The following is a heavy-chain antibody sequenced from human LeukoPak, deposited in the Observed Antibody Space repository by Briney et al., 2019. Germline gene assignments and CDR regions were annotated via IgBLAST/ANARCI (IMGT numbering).Heavy chain of an antibody. D-gene: IGHD3-10*01. V-gene: IGHV3-11*01. CDR1: GFTFSDYY. CDR3: ARGRGSGSPRYGMDV. Sequence: PGGSLRLSCAASGFTFSDYYMSWIRQAPGKGLEWVSYISSSGSTIFYADSVKGRFTISRDNAKNSLYLQMNSLRAEDTAVYHCARGRGSGSPRYGMDVWGQGTTVTVSS. CDR2: ISSSGSTI. J-gene: IGHJ6*02.